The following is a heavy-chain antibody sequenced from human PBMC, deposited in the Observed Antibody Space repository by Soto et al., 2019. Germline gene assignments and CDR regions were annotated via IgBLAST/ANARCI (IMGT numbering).Heavy chain of an antibody. V-gene: IGHV1-69*08. CDR2: VNPLLGTA. CDR1: GGSLSNIT. CDR3: ARLPFDS. J-gene: IGHJ4*02. Sequence: QVQLVQSGAEVKKPGSSVRVSCKISGGSLSNITVSWVRQAPGLGLEWMGRVNPLLGTANYAQKFQGRVTLSADRSTNTAYMDMTSLTSDDTAMYYCARLPFDSWGQGTLVTVSS.